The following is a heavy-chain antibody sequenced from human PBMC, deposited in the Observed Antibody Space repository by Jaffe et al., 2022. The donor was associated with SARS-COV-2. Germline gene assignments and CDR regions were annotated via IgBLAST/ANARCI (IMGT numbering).Heavy chain of an antibody. J-gene: IGHJ4*02. CDR2: IYHSGST. Sequence: QVQLQESGPGLVKPSETLSLTCTVSGYSISSGYYWGWIRQPPGKGLEWIGSIYHSGSTYYNPSLKSRVTISVDTSKNQFSLKLSSVTAADTAVYYCASGIITVFDYWGQGTLVTVSS. CDR1: GYSISSGYY. D-gene: IGHD3-22*01. CDR3: ASGIITVFDY. V-gene: IGHV4-38-2*02.